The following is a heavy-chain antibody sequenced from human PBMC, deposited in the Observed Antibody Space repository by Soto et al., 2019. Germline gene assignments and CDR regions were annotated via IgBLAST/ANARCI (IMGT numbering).Heavy chain of an antibody. V-gene: IGHV1-69*02. Sequence: QVQLVQSGAEVKKPGSSVKVSCTASGGTFNFYTINWVRQAPGQRPEWVGRVNLIVGMSSSASNFKGRVTMTADKSTSNAYMDLTGLKSEDKAVYYCATSYGSGSTHFDYWGQGTLVTVSS. D-gene: IGHD3-10*01. CDR2: VNLIVGMS. CDR1: GGTFNFYT. J-gene: IGHJ4*02. CDR3: ATSYGSGSTHFDY.